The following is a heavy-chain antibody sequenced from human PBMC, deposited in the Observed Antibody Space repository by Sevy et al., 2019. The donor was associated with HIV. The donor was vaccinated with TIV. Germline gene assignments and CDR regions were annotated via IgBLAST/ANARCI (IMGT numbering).Heavy chain of an antibody. V-gene: IGHV3-74*01. CDR1: GFTFSSYW. CDR2: INSDGSST. J-gene: IGHJ6*03. CDR3: ARDKTPYYYYYIDV. Sequence: GESLKISCAASGFTFSSYWMHWVRQAPGKGLVWVSRINSDGSSTRYADSVKGRFTISRDNAKNTLYLQMNSLRAEDTAVYYCARDKTPYYYYYIDVWGKGTTVTVSS.